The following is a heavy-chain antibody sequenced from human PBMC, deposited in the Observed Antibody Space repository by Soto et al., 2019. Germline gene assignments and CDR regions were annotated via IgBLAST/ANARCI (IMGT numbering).Heavy chain of an antibody. V-gene: IGHV4-34*01. J-gene: IGHJ4*02. CDR2: INHSGST. CDR3: ARARNYYDSSGYYRADFDY. D-gene: IGHD3-22*01. Sequence: PSETLSLTCAVYGGSFSGYYWSWIRQPPGKGLEWIGEINHSGSTNYNPSLKSRVTISVDTSKNQFSLKLSSVTAADTAVYYCARARNYYDSSGYYRADFDYWGQGTMVTVYS. CDR1: GGSFSGYY.